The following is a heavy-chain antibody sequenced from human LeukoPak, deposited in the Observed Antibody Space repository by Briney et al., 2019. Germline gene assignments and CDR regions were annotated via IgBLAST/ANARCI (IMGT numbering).Heavy chain of an antibody. D-gene: IGHD3-10*01. CDR1: GGPFSGYF. CDR2: IHNSGTT. J-gene: IGHJ4*02. CDR3: ARRYYYNLGSFPFDF. V-gene: IGHV4-34*01. Sequence: SETLSLTCAVSGGPFSGYFWSWIRQSSGKGLEWIGEIHNSGTTNYNPSLNSRVTISEDTSKNQFYLNLSSVTAADTAVYYCARRYYYNLGSFPFDFWGRGTLVTVSS.